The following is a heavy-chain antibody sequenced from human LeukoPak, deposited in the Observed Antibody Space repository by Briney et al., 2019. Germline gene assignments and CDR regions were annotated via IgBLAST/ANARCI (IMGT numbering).Heavy chain of an antibody. CDR3: AKDASSGTYYDH. CDR1: GFTFSSYW. D-gene: IGHD1-26*01. Sequence: PGGSLRLSCAASGFTFSSYWMSWVRQAPGKGLEWVSAISSSGGSTYYADSVKGRFTISRDNSKNTLYLQMHSLRAEDTAVYYCAKDASSGTYYDHWGQGTLATVSS. V-gene: IGHV3-23*01. CDR2: ISSSGGST. J-gene: IGHJ4*02.